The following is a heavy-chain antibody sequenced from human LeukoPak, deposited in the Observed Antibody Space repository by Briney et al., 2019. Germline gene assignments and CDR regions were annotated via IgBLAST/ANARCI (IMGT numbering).Heavy chain of an antibody. CDR3: ARDRMITFGGVIVYPHYFDY. Sequence: GGSLRLSCAASGFTFSSQTMSWVRQAPGKGLEWVSAISGSGGSTYYADSVKGRFTISRDNSKNTLYLQMNSLRAEDTAVYYCARDRMITFGGVIVYPHYFDYWGQGTLVTVSS. V-gene: IGHV3-23*01. CDR1: GFTFSSQT. CDR2: ISGSGGST. D-gene: IGHD3-16*02. J-gene: IGHJ4*02.